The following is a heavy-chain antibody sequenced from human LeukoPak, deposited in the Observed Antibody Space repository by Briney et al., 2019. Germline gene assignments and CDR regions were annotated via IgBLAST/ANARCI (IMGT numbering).Heavy chain of an antibody. CDR2: IVHSGNT. Sequence: KPSETLSLTCAVYGGSFSGYYWSWIRQPPGKGLESIGEIVHSGNTKYNPSLKSRGTISVDTSKNQFSLNLTSVTAADTAVYYCARFGSSTWYKGAFDIWGQGTMVTVAS. CDR1: GGSFSGYY. CDR3: ARFGSSTWYKGAFDI. V-gene: IGHV4-34*12. J-gene: IGHJ3*02. D-gene: IGHD6-13*01.